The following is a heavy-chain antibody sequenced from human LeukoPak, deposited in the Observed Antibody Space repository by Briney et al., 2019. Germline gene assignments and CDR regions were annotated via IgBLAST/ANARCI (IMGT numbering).Heavy chain of an antibody. CDR2: ISGSGGST. V-gene: IGHV3-23*01. J-gene: IGHJ4*02. D-gene: IGHD4-17*01. Sequence: PGGSLRLSCAASGFTFSSHAMSWVRQAPGKGLEWVSAISGSGGSTYYADSVKGRFTISRDNSKNTLYLQMNSLRAADTAVYYCIPPPYGDYLFDYWGQGTLVTVSS. CDR3: IPPPYGDYLFDY. CDR1: GFTFSSHA.